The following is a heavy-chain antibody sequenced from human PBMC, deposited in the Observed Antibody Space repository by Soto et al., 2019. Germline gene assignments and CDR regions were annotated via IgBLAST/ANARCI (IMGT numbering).Heavy chain of an antibody. Sequence: QVQLVESGGGVVQPGRSLRLSCAASGFTFSSYGMFWVRQAPGKGLEWVALISYDGSNDYYADSVKGRFTISRDNSKNTLYLQMNSLRAEDTAVYYCAKGAYSGIYSDFDYWGQGTLVTVSA. CDR1: GFTFSSYG. J-gene: IGHJ4*02. V-gene: IGHV3-30*18. D-gene: IGHD1-26*01. CDR3: AKGAYSGIYSDFDY. CDR2: ISYDGSND.